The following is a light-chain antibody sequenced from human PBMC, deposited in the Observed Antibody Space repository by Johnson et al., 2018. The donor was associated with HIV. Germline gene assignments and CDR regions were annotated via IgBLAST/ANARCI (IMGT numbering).Light chain of an antibody. CDR1: SSNIGNNY. CDR3: GTWDSSLRAYV. J-gene: IGLJ1*01. Sequence: QSVLTQSPSVSAAPGQKITISCSGSSSNIGNNYVSWYQQLPGTAPKLLIYENNKRPSGIPDRFSDSTSGTSATLGITGLQTGDEADYYCGTWDSSLRAYVFGTGTKVTVL. V-gene: IGLV1-51*02. CDR2: ENN.